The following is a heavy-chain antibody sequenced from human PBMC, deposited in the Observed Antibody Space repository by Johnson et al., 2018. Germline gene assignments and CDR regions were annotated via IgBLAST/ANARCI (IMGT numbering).Heavy chain of an antibody. CDR1: GFTFINYA. V-gene: IGHV3-23*04. D-gene: IGHD2-15*01. Sequence: VQLVQSGGGVVQPGRSLRLSCAASGFTFINYAMSWVRQAPGKGLEWVSAISGSGGSTYYADSVKGRFTISRDNSKNTLYLQMNSLRAEDTAMYYCASATGSSTPQYQYYGMDVWGQGTTVTVSS. CDR2: ISGSGGST. J-gene: IGHJ6*02. CDR3: ASATGSSTPQYQYYGMDV.